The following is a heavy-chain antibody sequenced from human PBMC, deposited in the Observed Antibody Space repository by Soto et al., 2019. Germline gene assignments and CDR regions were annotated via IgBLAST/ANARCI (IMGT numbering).Heavy chain of an antibody. CDR2: IYYSGST. Sequence: QVQLQESGPGLVKPSETLSLTCTVSGGSVSSGSYYWSWIRQPPGKGLEWIGYIYYSGSTNYNPSLKMRSTISVDTSKNQFALKLSSVTAADTAVYYCARDKGYYYDSSGYDHYYYYGMDGWGQGTTVTVSS. CDR1: GGSVSSGSYY. V-gene: IGHV4-61*01. CDR3: ARDKGYYYDSSGYDHYYYYGMDG. J-gene: IGHJ6*02. D-gene: IGHD3-22*01.